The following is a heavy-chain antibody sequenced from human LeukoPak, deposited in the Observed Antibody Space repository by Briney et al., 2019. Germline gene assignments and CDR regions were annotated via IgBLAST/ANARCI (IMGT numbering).Heavy chain of an antibody. CDR2: IYYSGST. Sequence: PSETLSLTCTVSGGSISSSTSYWGWIRQPPGKGLEWIGNIYYSGSTYYNPSLKSRVTISVDTSKKQFSLRLSPVTAADTAVYYCARYYCGGDCYSGYFDYWGQGTLVTVSS. D-gene: IGHD2-21*02. V-gene: IGHV4-39*01. CDR1: GGSISSSTSY. J-gene: IGHJ4*02. CDR3: ARYYCGGDCYSGYFDY.